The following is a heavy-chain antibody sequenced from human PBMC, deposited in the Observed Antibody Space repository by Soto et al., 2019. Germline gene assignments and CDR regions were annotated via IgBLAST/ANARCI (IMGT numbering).Heavy chain of an antibody. CDR3: AKPPGYCISTSCYGNYYGMDV. CDR1: GGTFSSYA. CDR2: IIPIFGTA. D-gene: IGHD2-2*01. J-gene: IGHJ6*02. V-gene: IGHV1-69*12. Sequence: QVQLVQSGAEVKKPGSSVKVSCKASGGTFSSYAISWVRQAPGQGLEWMGGIIPIFGTANYAQKFQGRVTITADEPTSTAYMELSSLRSEDTAVYYCAKPPGYCISTSCYGNYYGMDVWGQGTTVTVSS.